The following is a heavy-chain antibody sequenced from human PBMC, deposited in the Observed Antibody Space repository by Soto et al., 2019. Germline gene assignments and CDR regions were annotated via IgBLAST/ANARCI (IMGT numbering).Heavy chain of an antibody. J-gene: IGHJ4*02. Sequence: QLQLQESGPGLVKPSETLSLTCTVSGGSISSSSYYWGWIRQPPGKGLVWIESIYYSGSTYYNPSLKSRVTISVDTSNNQFSLKLSSVTAADTAVYSGARGFPTVVTVDYWGQGTLVTVSS. CDR2: IYYSGST. CDR1: GGSISSSSYY. V-gene: IGHV4-39*01. CDR3: ARGFPTVVTVDY. D-gene: IGHD4-17*01.